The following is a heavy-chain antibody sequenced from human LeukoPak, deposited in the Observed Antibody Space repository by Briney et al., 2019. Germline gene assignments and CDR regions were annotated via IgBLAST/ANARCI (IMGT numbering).Heavy chain of an antibody. CDR1: GFTFSSYA. J-gene: IGHJ5*01. Sequence: GGSLRLSCAASGFTFSSYAMSWVRQAPGQGLEWVSAISGSGGSTYYADSVKGRFTVSRDNFKNTLYLQMNSLRAEDTAVYYCAKDRTTILPRWFDSWGQGTLVTVSS. D-gene: IGHD5-12*01. V-gene: IGHV3-23*01. CDR2: ISGSGGST. CDR3: AKDRTTILPRWFDS.